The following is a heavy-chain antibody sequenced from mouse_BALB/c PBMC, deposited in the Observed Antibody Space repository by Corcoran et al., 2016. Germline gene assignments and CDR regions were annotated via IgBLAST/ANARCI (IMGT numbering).Heavy chain of an antibody. D-gene: IGHD1-1*01. CDR3: ARKESPSYGDV. Sequence: DVQLQESGPGLVKTSQSLSLTCSVTGYSITRGYYWNWIRQFPGNKLEWMGYISYDGSNNYNPSLKNRISLTRDTSKNQFFLKLNSVTTEDTATYYCARKESPSYGDVWGAGTTVTVSS. CDR2: ISYDGSN. J-gene: IGHJ1*01. V-gene: IGHV3-6*02. CDR1: GYSITRGYY.